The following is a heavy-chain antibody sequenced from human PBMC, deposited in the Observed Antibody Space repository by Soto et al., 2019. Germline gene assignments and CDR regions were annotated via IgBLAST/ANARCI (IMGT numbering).Heavy chain of an antibody. J-gene: IGHJ4*02. CDR3: ARLPSYSSG. Sequence: QVQLQQWGAGLLKPSETLSLTCAVYGGSFSGYYWSWIRQPPGKGLEWIGEINHSGSTNYNPSLKSLVTIPVDTPKNQFSLKLSSGTAADTAVYYCARLPSYSSGWGQGTLVTVSS. V-gene: IGHV4-34*01. D-gene: IGHD6-19*01. CDR2: INHSGST. CDR1: GGSFSGYY.